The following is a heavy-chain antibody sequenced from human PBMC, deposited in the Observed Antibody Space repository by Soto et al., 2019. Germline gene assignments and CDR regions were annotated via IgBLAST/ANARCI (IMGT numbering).Heavy chain of an antibody. J-gene: IGHJ6*02. V-gene: IGHV4-31*03. CDR1: GGSIISGGYY. CDR2: IYYSGST. CDR3: ARDPPDYDILTGYYRGGMDV. D-gene: IGHD3-9*01. Sequence: QVQLQESGPGLVKPSQTLSITCTVSGGSIISGGYYWSWIRQHPGKGLEWIGYIYYSGSTYYNPSLKSRVTISVDTSKNQLSLKLSCVTAADTAVYYCARDPPDYDILTGYYRGGMDVWGQGTTVTVSS.